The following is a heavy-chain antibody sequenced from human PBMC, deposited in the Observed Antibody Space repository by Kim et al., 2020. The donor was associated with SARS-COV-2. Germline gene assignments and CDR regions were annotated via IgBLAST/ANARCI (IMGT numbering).Heavy chain of an antibody. D-gene: IGHD2-8*01. V-gene: IGHV4-39*01. CDR2: VYYTGST. Sequence: SETLSLTCIVSGGSISSSSYYWGWIRQPPGKGLEWIGSVYYTGSTYSNPSLKSRATVSVDTSKNQFSLKLNSVTAADTAVYYCARHVWNGGADYWGQGTLVTDSS. J-gene: IGHJ4*02. CDR3: ARHVWNGGADY. CDR1: GGSISSSSYY.